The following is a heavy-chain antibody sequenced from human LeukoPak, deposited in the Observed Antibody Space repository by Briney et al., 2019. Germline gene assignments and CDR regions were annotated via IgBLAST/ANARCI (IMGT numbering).Heavy chain of an antibody. D-gene: IGHD4-11*01. Sequence: GGSLRLSCAASGFTLSSYGMSWVRQAPGKGLEWVSAISGSGGSTYYADSVKGRFTISRDNSKNTLYLQMNSLRAEDTAVYYCARDSDYSIEPDFDYWGQGTLVTVSS. CDR1: GFTLSSYG. V-gene: IGHV3-23*01. J-gene: IGHJ4*02. CDR2: ISGSGGST. CDR3: ARDSDYSIEPDFDY.